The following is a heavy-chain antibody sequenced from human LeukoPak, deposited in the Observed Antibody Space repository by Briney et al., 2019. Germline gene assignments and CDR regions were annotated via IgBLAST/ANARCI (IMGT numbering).Heavy chain of an antibody. V-gene: IGHV1-2*02. CDR2: INPNSGGT. Sequence: GASVKVSCKASGYTFTGYYMHWVRQALGQGLEWMGWINPNSGGTNYAQKFQGRVTMTRDTSISTAYMELSRLRSDDTAVYYCARGRQGGYVLYYYYYMDVWGKGTTVTVSS. D-gene: IGHD3-22*01. CDR3: ARGRQGGYVLYYYYYMDV. CDR1: GYTFTGYY. J-gene: IGHJ6*03.